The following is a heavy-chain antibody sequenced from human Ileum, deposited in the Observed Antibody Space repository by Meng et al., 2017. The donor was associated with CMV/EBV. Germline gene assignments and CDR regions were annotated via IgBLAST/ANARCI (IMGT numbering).Heavy chain of an antibody. D-gene: IGHD2-2*02. J-gene: IGHJ6*02. CDR3: ARVHCSSTSCYNGMDV. CDR2: IYYSGST. V-gene: IGHV4-59*01. Sequence: SETLSLTCTVSGGSISSYYWSWIRQPPGKGLEWIGYIYYSGSTNYNPSLKSRVTISVDTSKNQFSLKLSSVTAADTVVYYCARVHCSSTSCYNGMDVWGQGTTVTVSS. CDR1: GGSISSYY.